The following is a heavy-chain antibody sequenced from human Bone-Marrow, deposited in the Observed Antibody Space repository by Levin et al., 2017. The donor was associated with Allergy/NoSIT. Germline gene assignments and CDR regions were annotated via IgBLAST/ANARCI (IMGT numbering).Heavy chain of an antibody. J-gene: IGHJ4*02. V-gene: IGHV3-7*03. CDR2: IKEDGSET. CDR3: ARGVLSAVDY. D-gene: IGHD2-15*01. CDR1: GFTFSNYW. Sequence: RASVKVSCAASGFTFSNYWMSWVRQAPGKGLEWVANIKEDGSETYYVDSVKGRFTISRDNAKNSLYLQMNSLRAEDTAVYYCARGVLSAVDYWGQGTLVTVSS.